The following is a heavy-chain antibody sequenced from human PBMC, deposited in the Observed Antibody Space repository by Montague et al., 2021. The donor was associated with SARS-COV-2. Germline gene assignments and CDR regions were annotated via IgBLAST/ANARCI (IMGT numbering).Heavy chain of an antibody. V-gene: IGHV4-39*01. J-gene: IGHJ3*02. Sequence: SETLSLTCTVSGASISSSSYYWGWIRQPPGKGLEWIGSIYYSGSTYYNPSLKSRVTISVDTSKNQFSLKLSSVTAADTAVYYCARHGLAGITIFGVVTPRGGFDIWGRGTMDTVSS. D-gene: IGHD3-3*01. CDR2: IYYSGST. CDR1: GASISSSSYY. CDR3: ARHGLAGITIFGVVTPRGGFDI.